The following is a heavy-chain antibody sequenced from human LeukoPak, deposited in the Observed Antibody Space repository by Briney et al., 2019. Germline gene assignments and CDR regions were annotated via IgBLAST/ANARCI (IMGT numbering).Heavy chain of an antibody. CDR1: GFTFSGYS. J-gene: IGHJ5*02. Sequence: GGSLRLSCAASGFTFSGYSMNWVRQAPGKGLEWVSSISRSSSYIYYADSVKGRFTISRDNSKNTLYLQMNSLRAEDTAVYYCARAEDSSGYYVPNWFDPWGQGTLVTVSS. V-gene: IGHV3-21*04. D-gene: IGHD3-22*01. CDR3: ARAEDSSGYYVPNWFDP. CDR2: ISRSSSYI.